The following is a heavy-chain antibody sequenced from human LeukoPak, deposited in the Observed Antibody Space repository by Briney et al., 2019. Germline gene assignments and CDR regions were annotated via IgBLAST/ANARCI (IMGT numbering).Heavy chain of an antibody. CDR2: IGGSGDSI. J-gene: IGHJ4*02. D-gene: IGHD1-7*01. CDR3: ARDRNRNYDY. Sequence: PGGSLRLSCAASGFTFNDYTMDWVRQAPGKGLEWVSSIGGSGDSIYYADSVKGRFTISRDNAKNSLDLQMNSLRAEDTAVYYCARDRNRNYDYWGQGTLVTVSS. V-gene: IGHV3-21*01. CDR1: GFTFNDYT.